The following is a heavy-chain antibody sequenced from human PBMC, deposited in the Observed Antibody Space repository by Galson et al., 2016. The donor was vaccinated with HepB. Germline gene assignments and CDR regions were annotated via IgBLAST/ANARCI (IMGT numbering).Heavy chain of an antibody. Sequence: SLRLSCAASGFTFTTHAMTWVRQAPGKGLEWVSTISGNGVSTYYADSVKGRLIISRDNSESTLFLQMNSLRAEDTAVYYCAKGYGVFDYWGQGTLVTVSS. CDR1: GFTFTTHA. CDR3: AKGYGVFDY. CDR2: ISGNGVST. V-gene: IGHV3-23*01. J-gene: IGHJ4*02. D-gene: IGHD3-3*01.